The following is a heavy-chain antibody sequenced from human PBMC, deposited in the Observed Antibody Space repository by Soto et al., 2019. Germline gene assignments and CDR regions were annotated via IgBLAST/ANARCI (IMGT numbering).Heavy chain of an antibody. Sequence: QVQLQESGPGLVKPSETLSLTCTISGGPMNNYYCSWFRQPPGQGLEWNGYKSYVGYNSFNPSLRSRVTISLDTSKNQFSLNLSSVTAADTALYYCARQGFGPLHGLVDVWGQGTTVTVSS. CDR3: ARQGFGPLHGLVDV. CDR2: KSYVGYN. D-gene: IGHD3-10*01. CDR1: GGPMNNYY. J-gene: IGHJ6*02. V-gene: IGHV4-59*08.